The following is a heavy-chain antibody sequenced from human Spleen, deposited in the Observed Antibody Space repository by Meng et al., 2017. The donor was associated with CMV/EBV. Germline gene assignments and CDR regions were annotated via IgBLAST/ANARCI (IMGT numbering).Heavy chain of an antibody. Sequence: ASVKVSCKASGGTFSSYAISWVRQAPGQGLEWMGWISVYTDNTSSAQKYQGRLTMTTDTSTSTAYMELRSLRSDDTAVYYCARDSPSLYSSSPGIDFWGQGTLVTVSS. J-gene: IGHJ4*02. V-gene: IGHV1-18*01. CDR2: ISVYTDNT. D-gene: IGHD6-6*01. CDR3: ARDSPSLYSSSPGIDF. CDR1: GGTFSSYA.